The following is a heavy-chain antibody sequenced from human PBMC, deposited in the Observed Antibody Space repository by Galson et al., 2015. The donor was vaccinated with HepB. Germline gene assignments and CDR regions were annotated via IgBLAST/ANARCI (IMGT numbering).Heavy chain of an antibody. CDR3: VRTITPAPLPLFDY. D-gene: IGHD3-10*01. CDR2: ITSDGETA. V-gene: IGHV3-74*01. J-gene: IGHJ4*01. CDR1: GFTFSNFW. Sequence: SLRLSCAASGFTFSNFWMHWVRQAPGKGLVWVSRITSDGETADYADSVKGRFTISRDNAKNTLSLQMESLRAEDTAVYYCVRTITPAPLPLFDYWGHGTLVTVSS.